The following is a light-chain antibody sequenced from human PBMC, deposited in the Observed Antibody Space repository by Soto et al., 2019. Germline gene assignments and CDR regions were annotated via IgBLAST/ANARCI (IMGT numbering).Light chain of an antibody. CDR2: RAS. V-gene: IGKV3-15*01. Sequence: EIVMTPSPATLSVSPGGSATLSCRASQRVSSNFAWYRQKPGQAPTLLIYRASTSAPGVPARFSGSGSGTEFTLTTSSLPSEDFAVYFCQQYNKWPYTFGQGTKVEIK. CDR3: QQYNKWPYT. J-gene: IGKJ2*01. CDR1: QRVSSN.